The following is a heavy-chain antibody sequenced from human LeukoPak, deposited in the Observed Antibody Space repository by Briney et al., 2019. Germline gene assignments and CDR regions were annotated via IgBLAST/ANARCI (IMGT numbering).Heavy chain of an antibody. J-gene: IGHJ4*02. CDR1: GYTFTGYY. D-gene: IGHD6-13*01. Sequence: ASVKVSCKASGYTFTGYYMHWVRRAPGQGLEWMGWINPNSGGTNYAQKLQGRVTMTTDTSTSTAYMELRSLRSDDTAVYYCARDGRWSSSWTNPLFDYWGQGTLVTVSS. CDR2: INPNSGGT. V-gene: IGHV1-2*02. CDR3: ARDGRWSSSWTNPLFDY.